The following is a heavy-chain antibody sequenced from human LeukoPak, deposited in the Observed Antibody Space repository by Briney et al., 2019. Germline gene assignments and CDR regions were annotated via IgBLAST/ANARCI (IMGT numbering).Heavy chain of an antibody. D-gene: IGHD3-22*01. Sequence: GGSLRLSCAASGFTFSSYGMSWVRQAPGKGLEWVSAISGSGGSTYYADSVKGRFTISRDNSKNTLYLQMNSLRAEDTAVYYCAKDQTDSGYFANWFDPWGQGTLVTVSS. CDR2: ISGSGGST. J-gene: IGHJ5*02. V-gene: IGHV3-23*01. CDR3: AKDQTDSGYFANWFDP. CDR1: GFTFSSYG.